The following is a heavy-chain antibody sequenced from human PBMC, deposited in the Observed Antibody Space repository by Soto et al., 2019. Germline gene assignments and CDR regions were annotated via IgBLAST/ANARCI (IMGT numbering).Heavy chain of an antibody. CDR3: ARGLGITMIVVADDAFDI. D-gene: IGHD3-22*01. J-gene: IGHJ3*02. CDR2: INHSGST. Sequence: PSETLSLTCAVYGGSFSGYYWSWIRQPPGKGLEWIGEINHSGSTNYNPSLKSRVTISVDTSKNQFSLKLSSVTAADTAVYYCARGLGITMIVVADDAFDIWGKGTMVTVS. V-gene: IGHV4-34*01. CDR1: GGSFSGYY.